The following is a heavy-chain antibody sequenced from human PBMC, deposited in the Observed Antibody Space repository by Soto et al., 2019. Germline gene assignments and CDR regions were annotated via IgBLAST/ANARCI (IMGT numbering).Heavy chain of an antibody. V-gene: IGHV4-39*01. Sequence: SETLSLTCTVSGGSISSSSYYWGWIRQPPGKGLEWIGSIYYSGSTYYNPSLKSRVTISVDTSKNQFSLKLSSVTAADTAVYYCARHDYYDFWSGYPDLRYFDYWGQGTLVTVSS. CDR3: ARHDYYDFWSGYPDLRYFDY. CDR2: IYYSGST. J-gene: IGHJ4*02. D-gene: IGHD3-3*01. CDR1: GGSISSSSYY.